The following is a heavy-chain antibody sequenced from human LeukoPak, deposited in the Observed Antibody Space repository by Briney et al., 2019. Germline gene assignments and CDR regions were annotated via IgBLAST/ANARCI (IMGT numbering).Heavy chain of an antibody. J-gene: IGHJ5*02. CDR3: AKDGYCDSASCYGWFDP. Sequence: GGSLRLSCAASGFTFSSYAMSWVRQAPGKRLEYVSSITDSGAGTYYADSVKGRFTISRDNSKNTLYVQMNSLKAEDTAVYYCAKDGYCDSASCYGWFDPWGQGTLVTVSS. V-gene: IGHV3-23*01. D-gene: IGHD2-2*03. CDR1: GFTFSSYA. CDR2: ITDSGAGT.